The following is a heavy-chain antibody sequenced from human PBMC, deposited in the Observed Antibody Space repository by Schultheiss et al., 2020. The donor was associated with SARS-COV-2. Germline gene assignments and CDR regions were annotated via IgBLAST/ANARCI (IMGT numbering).Heavy chain of an antibody. J-gene: IGHJ4*02. CDR1: GGSVTSPTYY. Sequence: SETLSLTCTVSGGSVTSPTYYWAWIRQSPGKGLEWIGTIYYSGSTYYNPSLKSRVTISVDTSKNQFSLKLSSVTAADTAVYYCARRTGAAVADSIDYWGQGTLVTVSS. CDR3: ARRTGAAVADSIDY. V-gene: IGHV4-39*01. CDR2: IYYSGST. D-gene: IGHD6-19*01.